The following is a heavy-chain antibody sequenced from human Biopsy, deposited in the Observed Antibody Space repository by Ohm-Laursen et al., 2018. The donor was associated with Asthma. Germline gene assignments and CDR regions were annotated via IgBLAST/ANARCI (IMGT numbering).Heavy chain of an antibody. Sequence: GAPSPTCTVSWGSLNIGGYYWGWIRQPPGKGLESIGHVYYSGSTNYNPSLKSRVTISIDASKNQFSLKLTSVTAADTAVYYCARGVDRVTGLLDHFDSWGQGTLVTVSS. D-gene: IGHD2-21*02. CDR1: WGSLNIGGYY. V-gene: IGHV4-61*08. CDR3: ARGVDRVTGLLDHFDS. J-gene: IGHJ4*02. CDR2: VYYSGST.